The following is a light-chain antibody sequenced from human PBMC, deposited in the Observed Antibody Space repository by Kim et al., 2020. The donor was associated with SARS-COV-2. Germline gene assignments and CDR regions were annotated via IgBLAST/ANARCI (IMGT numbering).Light chain of an antibody. Sequence: SPGERATLSCRASHSVAGKLAWYQQKPGQAPRLLIYGASVRATGIPARFSGSGSGTECTLTISSLQSEDFAVYYCQEYNNWPALSFGGGTKVDIK. J-gene: IGKJ4*01. CDR1: HSVAGK. CDR3: QEYNNWPALS. V-gene: IGKV3D-15*01. CDR2: GAS.